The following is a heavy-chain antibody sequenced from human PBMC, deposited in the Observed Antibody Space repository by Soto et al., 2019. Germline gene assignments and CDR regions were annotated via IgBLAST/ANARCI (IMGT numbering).Heavy chain of an antibody. D-gene: IGHD6-19*01. CDR2: INHSGSA. CDR1: GESFSGYI. J-gene: IGHJ4*02. V-gene: IGHV4-34*01. Sequence: QVQLQQSGAGLLKPSETLSLTCAVYGESFSGYIWTWIRQTPGKGLQWIGQINHSGSAYYNPSLKSRVTISVHTSNSQFSLELSSVTAAVTAVYYCARGLITGSHYSGGWYYFDSWGQGTQVTVSS. CDR3: ARGLITGSHYSGGWYYFDS.